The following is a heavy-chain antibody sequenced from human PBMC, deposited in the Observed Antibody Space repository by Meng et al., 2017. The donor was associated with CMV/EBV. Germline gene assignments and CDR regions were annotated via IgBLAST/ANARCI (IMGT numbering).Heavy chain of an antibody. V-gene: IGHV1-2*02. CDR1: CYKCSVHY. CDR3: ARDYSSGPVHY. D-gene: IGHD6-19*01. J-gene: IGHJ4*02. CDR2: TNPSSGGT. Sequence: CNGACYKCSVHYMHWVRQAPVQGLECSGWTNPSSGGTNYVPKSEGRATMTRYMYISTVYTALSTLRSDATAVYDCARDYSSGPVHYWGQGTLVTVSS.